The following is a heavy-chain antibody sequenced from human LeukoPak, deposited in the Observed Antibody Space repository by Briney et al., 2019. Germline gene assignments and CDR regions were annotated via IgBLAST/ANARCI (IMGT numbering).Heavy chain of an antibody. CDR3: ARLQVGATGRDAFDI. D-gene: IGHD1-26*01. J-gene: IGHJ3*02. CDR1: GGSISSSSYY. V-gene: IGHV4-39*01. CDR2: IYYSGST. Sequence: PSETLSLTCTVSGGSISSSSYYWGWIRQPPGKGLEWIGSIYYSGSTYYNPSLKSRVTISVDTSKNQFSLKLSSVTAADTAVYYCARLQVGATGRDAFDIWGQGTMVTVSS.